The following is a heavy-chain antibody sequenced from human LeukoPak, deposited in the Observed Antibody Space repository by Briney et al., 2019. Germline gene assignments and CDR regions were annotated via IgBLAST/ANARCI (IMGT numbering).Heavy chain of an antibody. J-gene: IGHJ6*02. CDR2: ISSSSSTI. Sequence: GGSLRLSCAASGFTFSTYGMSWGRQAPGKGLEWVSYISSSSSTIYYADSVKGRFTISRDNAKNSLYLQMNSLRAEDTAVYYCARDRTMIVVVNYYYYGMDVWGQGTTVTVS. CDR3: ARDRTMIVVVNYYYYGMDV. D-gene: IGHD3-22*01. CDR1: GFTFSTYG. V-gene: IGHV3-48*04.